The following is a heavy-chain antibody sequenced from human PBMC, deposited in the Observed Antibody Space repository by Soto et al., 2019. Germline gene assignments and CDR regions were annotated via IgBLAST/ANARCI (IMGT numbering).Heavy chain of an antibody. Sequence: QVQLQESGPGLVKPSENLSLTCTVSGDSVTSDYWSWIRQPPGKRLEYIGFIYLGGSANYNPSLESRLTISPDKSKNQLSLRLTAVTAADTAVYYCTRGKWFPRGYGMDVWGRGTTVTV. V-gene: IGHV4-59*02. CDR3: TRGKWFPRGYGMDV. J-gene: IGHJ6*02. CDR1: GDSVTSDY. D-gene: IGHD3-22*01. CDR2: IYLGGSA.